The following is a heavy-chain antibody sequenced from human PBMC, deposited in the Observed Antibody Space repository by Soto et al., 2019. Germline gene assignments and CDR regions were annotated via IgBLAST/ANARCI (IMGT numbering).Heavy chain of an antibody. Sequence: QVQLQQWGAGLLKPSETLSLTCAVYGGSFSGYYWSWIRQPPGKGLEWIGEINHSGSTNYNPSLKSRATISVDTSKNQSSLKLTSVTAADTAVYYCARGYSVAVPGGGLWVQGTLVTVSS. CDR2: INHSGST. CDR3: ARGYSVAVPGGGL. D-gene: IGHD6-19*01. CDR1: GGSFSGYY. V-gene: IGHV4-34*01. J-gene: IGHJ4*02.